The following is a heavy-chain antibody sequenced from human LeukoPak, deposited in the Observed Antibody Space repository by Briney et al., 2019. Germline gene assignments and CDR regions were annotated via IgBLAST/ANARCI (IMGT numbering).Heavy chain of an antibody. Sequence: SDTLSLLCGVWGGSFNVYYWRWIRQPPGRGLVWIGEINHSGSTKYNPSLKSRVTISVDTSKNQFSLKLSSVTAADTAVYYCARSAGYCSGCRCYRAGNFDYWGQGTLVTV. J-gene: IGHJ4*02. CDR1: GGSFNVYY. CDR3: ARSAGYCSGCRCYRAGNFDY. D-gene: IGHD2-15*01. CDR2: INHSGST. V-gene: IGHV4-34*01.